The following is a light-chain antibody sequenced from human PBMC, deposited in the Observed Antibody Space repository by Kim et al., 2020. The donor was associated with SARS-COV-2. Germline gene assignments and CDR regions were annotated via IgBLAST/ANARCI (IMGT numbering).Light chain of an antibody. V-gene: IGLV3-9*01. CDR1: NIEKRN. J-gene: IGLJ2*01. Sequence: SVALGQTARMTCGGDNIEKRNVHWYQQRPGQAPILVIYRDSKRPSGIPERVSGSNSGNTATLTISRVQAGDEADYYCQVWDSRAVVFGGGTQLTVL. CDR2: RDS. CDR3: QVWDSRAVV.